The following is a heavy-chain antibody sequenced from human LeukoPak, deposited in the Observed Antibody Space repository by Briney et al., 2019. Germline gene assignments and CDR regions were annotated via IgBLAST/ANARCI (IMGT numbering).Heavy chain of an antibody. D-gene: IGHD3-9*01. V-gene: IGHV1-46*01. CDR2: INPSGGST. J-gene: IGHJ4*02. CDR3: ARGKQNPHEYYDILTGYDYFDY. Sequence: ASVKVSCKASGYTFTGYYMHWVRQAPGQGLEWMGIINPSGGSTSYAQKFQGRVTMTRDTSTSTVYMELSSLRSEDTAVYYCARGKQNPHEYYDILTGYDYFDYWGQGTLVTVSS. CDR1: GYTFTGYY.